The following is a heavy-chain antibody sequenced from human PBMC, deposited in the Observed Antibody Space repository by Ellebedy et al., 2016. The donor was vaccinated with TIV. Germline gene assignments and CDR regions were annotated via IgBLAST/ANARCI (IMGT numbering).Heavy chain of an antibody. CDR3: ARVSQITMVRGVMSYYGMDV. J-gene: IGHJ6*02. D-gene: IGHD3-10*01. V-gene: IGHV3-11*01. Sequence: GESLKISCAASGFTFSDYYMSWIRQAPGKGLEWVSYISSSGSTIYYADSVKGRFTISRDNAKNSLYLQMNSLRAEDTAVYYCARVSQITMVRGVMSYYGMDVWGQGTTVTVSS. CDR2: ISSSGSTI. CDR1: GFTFSDYY.